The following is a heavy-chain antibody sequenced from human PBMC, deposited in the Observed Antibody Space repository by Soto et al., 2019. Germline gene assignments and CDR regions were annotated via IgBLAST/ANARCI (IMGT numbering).Heavy chain of an antibody. V-gene: IGHV1-69*08. Sequence: QVQLVQSGAEVKKPGSSVKVSCKASGGTFSSYSISWVRQAPGQGLEWMGRIIPILGKANYAQKLQGRVTITADKATSTAYMELSSMRSEDKDVYYCARGAAGIAVAGPSYYFDYWGQGTLVTVSS. J-gene: IGHJ4*02. CDR2: IIPILGKA. CDR3: ARGAAGIAVAGPSYYFDY. CDR1: GGTFSSYS. D-gene: IGHD6-19*01.